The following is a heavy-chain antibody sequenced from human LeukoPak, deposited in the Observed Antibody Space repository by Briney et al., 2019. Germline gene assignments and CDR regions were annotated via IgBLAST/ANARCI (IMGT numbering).Heavy chain of an antibody. D-gene: IGHD6-19*01. V-gene: IGHV3-21*01. CDR3: ARGTLGAWGW. CDR1: GFTFSSYD. Sequence: PGGSLRLSCAASGFTFSSYDMNWVRQAPGKGLEWVSSIGGSSNYIHYADSVKGRFTISRDNAKNSLYLQMNSLRAEDTAVYFCARGTLGAWGWWGQGTLVTVSS. CDR2: IGGSSNYI. J-gene: IGHJ4*02.